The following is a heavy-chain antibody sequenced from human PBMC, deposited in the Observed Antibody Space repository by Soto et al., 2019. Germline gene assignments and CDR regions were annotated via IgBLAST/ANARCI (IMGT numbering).Heavy chain of an antibody. CDR1: GCSISGYY. CDR3: ARDRGYRSGSFGS. CDR2: IYSDGTT. J-gene: IGHJ5*02. Sequence: PSETLSLTCIVSGCSISGYYWSWIRQPAGKELEWIGRIYSDGTTNYNPSRKGRGTMSVDTYKKQISLKLTSVTAADTAMHYCARDRGYRSGSFGSWGQGVLVTVSS. V-gene: IGHV4-4*07. D-gene: IGHD5-18*01.